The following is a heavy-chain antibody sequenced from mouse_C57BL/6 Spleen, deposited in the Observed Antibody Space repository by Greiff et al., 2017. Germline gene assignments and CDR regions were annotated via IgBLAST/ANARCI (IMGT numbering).Heavy chain of an antibody. CDR2: INPNNGGT. J-gene: IGHJ3*01. Sequence: EVQLVESGPELVKPGASVKMSCKASGYTFTDYNMHWVKQSHGKSLEWIGYINPNNGGTSYNQKFKGKATLTVNKSSSTAYMELRSLTSEDSAVYYCAHITTVVGSSAYWGQGTLVTVSA. CDR3: AHITTVVGSSAY. V-gene: IGHV1-22*01. D-gene: IGHD1-1*01. CDR1: GYTFTDYN.